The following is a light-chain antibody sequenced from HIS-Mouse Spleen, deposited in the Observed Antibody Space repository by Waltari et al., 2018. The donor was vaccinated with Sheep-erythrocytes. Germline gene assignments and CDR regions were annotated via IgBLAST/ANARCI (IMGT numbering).Light chain of an antibody. CDR2: AAS. CDR3: QQANSFPIT. J-gene: IGKJ5*01. V-gene: IGKV1-39*01. CDR1: QIISSY. Sequence: DIQMTQSPSSLSASVGDRVTITCRASQIISSYLNCYQQKPGKAPKLLIYAASSLQSGVPSRFSGSGSGTDFTLTISSLQPEDFATYYCQQANSFPITFGQGTRLEIK.